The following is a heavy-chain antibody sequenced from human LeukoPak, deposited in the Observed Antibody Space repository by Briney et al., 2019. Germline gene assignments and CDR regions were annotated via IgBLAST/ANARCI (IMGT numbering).Heavy chain of an antibody. CDR1: GFTFSSYG. Sequence: GGSLRLSCAASGFTFSSYGMHWVRQAPGKGLEWVAVISYDGSNKNYADSVKGRFTISRDNSKNTLYLQMNSLRAEDTAVYYCAKESIDGYNDYWGQGTLVTVSS. V-gene: IGHV3-30*18. D-gene: IGHD5-24*01. J-gene: IGHJ4*02. CDR3: AKESIDGYNDY. CDR2: ISYDGSNK.